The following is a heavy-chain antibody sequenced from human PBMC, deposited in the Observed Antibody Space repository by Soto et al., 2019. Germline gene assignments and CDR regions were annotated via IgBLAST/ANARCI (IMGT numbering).Heavy chain of an antibody. V-gene: IGHV3-23*01. D-gene: IGHD2-2*01. CDR1: GFTFSSYA. Sequence: VGSLRLSCAASGFTFSSYAMSWVRQAPGKGLEWVSAISGSGGSTYHADSVKGRFTISRDNSKNTLYLQMNSLRAEDTAVYYCAKSRVVPAVIDAFDIWGQGTMVTVSS. CDR2: ISGSGGST. CDR3: AKSRVVPAVIDAFDI. J-gene: IGHJ3*02.